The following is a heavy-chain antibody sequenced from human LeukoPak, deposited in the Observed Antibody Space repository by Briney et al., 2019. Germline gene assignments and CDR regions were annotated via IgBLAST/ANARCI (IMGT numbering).Heavy chain of an antibody. CDR1: GGTFSSYW. CDR3: AKVWFWTSYYYYMDV. D-gene: IGHD3-10*01. V-gene: IGHV3-7*01. CDR2: IKQDGSEK. J-gene: IGHJ6*03. Sequence: SCKASGGTFSSYWMSWVRQAPGRGLEWVANIKQDGSEKYYVDSVKGRFTISRDNSKNTLYLQMNSLRAEDTAVYYCAKVWFWTSYYYYMDVWGKGTTVTISS.